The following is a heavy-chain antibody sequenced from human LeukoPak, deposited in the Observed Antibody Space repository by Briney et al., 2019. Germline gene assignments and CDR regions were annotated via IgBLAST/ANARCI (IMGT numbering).Heavy chain of an antibody. J-gene: IGHJ6*03. CDR2: ISAYNGNT. D-gene: IGHD3-9*01. Sequence: ASVKVACKASGYTFTSYGISWVRQAPGQGLEWMGWISAYNGNTNYAQKLQGRVTMTTDTSTSTAYMELRSLRSDDTAVYYCAREGVLRYFDWLLSTHYYYYYMDVWGKGTTVTISS. CDR3: AREGVLRYFDWLLSTHYYYYYMDV. CDR1: GYTFTSYG. V-gene: IGHV1-18*01.